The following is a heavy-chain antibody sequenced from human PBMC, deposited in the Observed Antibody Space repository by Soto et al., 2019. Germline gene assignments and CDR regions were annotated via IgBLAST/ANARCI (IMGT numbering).Heavy chain of an antibody. Sequence: TLSLTCTISGGSISSGGSYWSWIRQPPGKGLEWIGYIYYSGSTYYNPSLKSRVTISVDTSKNQFSLKLTSVTAADTAVYYCARGEGGSGYNWFDPWGQGTLVTVSS. J-gene: IGHJ5*02. CDR3: ARGEGGSGYNWFDP. V-gene: IGHV4-30-4*01. CDR1: GGSISSGGSY. D-gene: IGHD3-3*01. CDR2: IYYSGST.